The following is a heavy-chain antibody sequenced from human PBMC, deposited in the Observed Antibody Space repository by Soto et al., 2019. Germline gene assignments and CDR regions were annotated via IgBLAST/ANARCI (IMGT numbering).Heavy chain of an antibody. V-gene: IGHV4-59*01. D-gene: IGHD5-18*01. CDR3: ARDHPHSYGVYYFDY. CDR1: GGSIRNYY. J-gene: IGHJ4*02. CDR2: VYSSGST. Sequence: SETLSLTCAVSGGSIRNYYWSWIRQPPGKGLEWIGYVYSSGSTHYNPSLQSRVTISADTSKNQVSLKVNSVTAADTAVYYCARDHPHSYGVYYFDYWGQGTPVTVSS.